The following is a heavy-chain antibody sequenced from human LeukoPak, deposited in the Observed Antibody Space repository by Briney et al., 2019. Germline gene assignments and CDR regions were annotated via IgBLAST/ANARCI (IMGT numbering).Heavy chain of an antibody. J-gene: IGHJ6*02. Sequence: SETLSLTCTVSGGSISSYYWSWIRQPPGKGLEWIGYIYYSGSTNYNPSLKSRVTISVDTSKNQFSLKLSSVTAADTAVYYCARSLRPRRARGLYAGMDVWGQGTTVTVSS. V-gene: IGHV4-59*01. CDR3: ARSLRPRRARGLYAGMDV. D-gene: IGHD5/OR15-5a*01. CDR2: IYYSGST. CDR1: GGSISSYY.